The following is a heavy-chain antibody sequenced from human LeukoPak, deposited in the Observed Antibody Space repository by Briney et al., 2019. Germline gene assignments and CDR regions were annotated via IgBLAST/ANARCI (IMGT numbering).Heavy chain of an antibody. V-gene: IGHV5-51*01. D-gene: IGHD6-19*01. Sequence: PGGSLRFSCKGSGYTFASYWIAWVRQMPGNGLEWMGIFYPGDSDTGYSPSFQGQVTISADKSINTAYLQWSSLKASDTAMYYCARQIADSSGPIDYWGQGALVTVSS. CDR3: ARQIADSSGPIDY. CDR2: FYPGDSDT. CDR1: GYTFASYW. J-gene: IGHJ4*02.